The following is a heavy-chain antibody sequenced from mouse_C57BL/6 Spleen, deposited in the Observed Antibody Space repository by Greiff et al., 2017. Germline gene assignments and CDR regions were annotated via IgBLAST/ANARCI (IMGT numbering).Heavy chain of an antibody. J-gene: IGHJ2*01. D-gene: IGHD1-1*01. V-gene: IGHV1-69*01. CDR1: GYTFTSYW. Sequence: VQLQQPGAELVMPGASVKLSCKASGYTFTSYWMHWVKQRPGQGLEWIGEIDPSDSYTNYNQKFKGKSTLTVDKSPSTAYMQLSSLTSEDSAVYYCARYGSSYYFDYWGQGTTLTVSS. CDR2: IDPSDSYT. CDR3: ARYGSSYYFDY.